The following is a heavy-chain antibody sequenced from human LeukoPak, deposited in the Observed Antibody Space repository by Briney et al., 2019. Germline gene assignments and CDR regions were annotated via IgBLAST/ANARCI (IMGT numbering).Heavy chain of an antibody. V-gene: IGHV4-39*01. CDR3: ARHVRKRGIAVAGSPGWFDP. CDR1: GGAISNNNYF. J-gene: IGHJ5*02. Sequence: SETLSLTCNVSGGAISNNNYFWAWIRQPPGKGLEWLGSIFYTGTAYYNPSLESPVTMSVDTSKNQFSLKLSSVTAADTAVYYCARHVRKRGIAVAGSPGWFDPWGQGTLVTVSS. CDR2: IFYTGTA. D-gene: IGHD6-19*01.